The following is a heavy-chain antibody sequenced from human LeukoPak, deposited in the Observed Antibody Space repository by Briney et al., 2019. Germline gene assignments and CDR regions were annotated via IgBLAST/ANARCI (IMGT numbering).Heavy chain of an antibody. V-gene: IGHV4-39*07. Sequence: SETLSLTCSVSSGSVSSSNYYWGWIRQPPGKGLEWIGTIFYSGSTYYSPSLKSRVTISVDTSMTQFSLKLSSVTAAATAVYYCASERWSRRSYFDYWGQGILVTVSS. CDR3: ASERWSRRSYFDY. CDR2: IFYSGST. CDR1: SGSVSSSNYY. D-gene: IGHD5-24*01. J-gene: IGHJ4*02.